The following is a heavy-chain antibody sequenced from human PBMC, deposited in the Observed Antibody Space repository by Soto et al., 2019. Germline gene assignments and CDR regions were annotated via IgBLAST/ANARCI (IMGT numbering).Heavy chain of an antibody. V-gene: IGHV1-69*13. CDR2: IIPIFGTA. Sequence: GASVKVSCKASGGTFSSYAISWVRQAPGQGLEWMGGIIPIFGTANYAQKFQGRVTITADESASTAYMELSSLRSEDTAVYYCARDPSNWNYPRRYNWFDPWGQGTLVTVSS. D-gene: IGHD1-7*01. J-gene: IGHJ5*02. CDR1: GGTFSSYA. CDR3: ARDPSNWNYPRRYNWFDP.